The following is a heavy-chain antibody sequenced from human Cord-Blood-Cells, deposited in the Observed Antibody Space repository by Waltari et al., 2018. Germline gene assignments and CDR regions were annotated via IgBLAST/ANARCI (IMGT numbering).Heavy chain of an antibody. V-gene: IGHV3-53*01. CDR3: ARGGETYYYDSSGYYFDY. D-gene: IGHD3-22*01. CDR2: IYSGGST. J-gene: IGHJ4*02. CDR1: GFTVSRNY. Sequence: EVQLVESGGGLIQPGGSLRLSCAASGFTVSRNYMSWVRQAPGKGLEWVSVIYSGGSTYYADSVKGRFTISRDNSKNTLYLQMNSLRAEDTAVYYCARGGETYYYDSSGYYFDYWGQGTLVTVSS.